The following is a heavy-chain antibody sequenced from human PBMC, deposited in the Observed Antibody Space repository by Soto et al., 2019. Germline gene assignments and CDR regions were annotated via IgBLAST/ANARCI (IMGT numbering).Heavy chain of an antibody. V-gene: IGHV1-18*01. CDR2: ISTYNGNT. CDR1: GYTFTNYG. Sequence: QAQLVQSGAEVKNPGASVRVSCKTSGYTFTNYGINWVRQAPGQGLEWMGWISTYNGNTNDAQKFQGRVTMTTDTSTSTAYMERRSLRSDDTAVFYCARDGLTTAGLHFDYWGQGTLVTVSS. CDR3: ARDGLTTAGLHFDY. D-gene: IGHD1-1*01. J-gene: IGHJ4*02.